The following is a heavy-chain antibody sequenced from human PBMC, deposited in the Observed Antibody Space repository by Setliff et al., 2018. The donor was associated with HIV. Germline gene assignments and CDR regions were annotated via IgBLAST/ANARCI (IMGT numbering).Heavy chain of an antibody. J-gene: IGHJ4*02. Sequence: PSETLSLTCTVSGYSIGSSYNWGWIRQSPGKGLEWIANIYHTGRAFYNPSLQSRVTISVDTSKNQFSLNLTSVTAADTAVYFCATADYIYGRNIFDYRGQGTLVTVSS. CDR2: IYHTGRA. V-gene: IGHV4-38-2*02. CDR3: ATADYIYGRNIFDY. D-gene: IGHD5-18*01. CDR1: GYSIGSSYN.